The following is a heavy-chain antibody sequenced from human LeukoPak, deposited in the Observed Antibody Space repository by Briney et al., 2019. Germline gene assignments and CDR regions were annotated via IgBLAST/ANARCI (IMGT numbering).Heavy chain of an antibody. V-gene: IGHV3-53*01. CDR3: ARDAYDSSGYSGRDY. D-gene: IGHD3-22*01. CDR1: GFTVSSNY. Sequence: GGSLRLSCAASGFTVSSNYMSWVRQAPGKGLEWVSVIYSGGSTYYADSVKGRFTISRDNSKNTLYLQMNSLRAEDTAVYYCARDAYDSSGYSGRDYWGQGTLVTVSS. J-gene: IGHJ4*02. CDR2: IYSGGST.